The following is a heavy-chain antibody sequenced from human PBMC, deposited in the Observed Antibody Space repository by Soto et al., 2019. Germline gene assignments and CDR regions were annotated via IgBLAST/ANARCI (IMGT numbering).Heavy chain of an antibody. CDR1: GGSISSYY. Sequence: WETLSLTCTVSGGSISSYYWSWIRQPPGKGLEWIGYIYYSGSTNYNPSLKSRVTISVDTSKNQFSLKLSSVTAADTAVYYCARVTDSSSTRYGMDVWGQGTTVTVSS. CDR2: IYYSGST. J-gene: IGHJ6*02. V-gene: IGHV4-59*01. CDR3: ARVTDSSSTRYGMDV. D-gene: IGHD6-13*01.